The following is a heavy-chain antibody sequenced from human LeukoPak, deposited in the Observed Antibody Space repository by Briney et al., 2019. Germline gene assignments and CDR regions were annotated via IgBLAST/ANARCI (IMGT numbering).Heavy chain of an antibody. CDR1: GVSITGNDQF. D-gene: IGHD2-15*01. CDR3: AREVSGGSCWD. CDR2: IDYSGTT. Sequence: PSETLSLTCTVSGVSITGNDQFWSWIRQPPGKGLEWIGYIDYSGTTYYNPSLKGRVTISVDTSKNQFSLKLSSVTAADTAVYYCAREVSGGSCWDWGQGTLVTVSS. V-gene: IGHV4-30-4*01. J-gene: IGHJ4*02.